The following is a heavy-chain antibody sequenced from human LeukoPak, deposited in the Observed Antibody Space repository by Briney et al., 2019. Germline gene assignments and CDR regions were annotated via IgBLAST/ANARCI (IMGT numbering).Heavy chain of an antibody. CDR3: AGEYSYGYAPGDY. J-gene: IGHJ4*02. V-gene: IGHV3-11*01. D-gene: IGHD5-18*01. CDR2: ISSSGSTI. Sequence: GGSLRLSCAASGFTFSDYYISWIRQAPGKGLEWVSYISSSGSTIYYADSVKGRFTISRDNAKNSLYLQMNSLRAEDTAVYYCAGEYSYGYAPGDYWGQGTLVTVSS. CDR1: GFTFSDYY.